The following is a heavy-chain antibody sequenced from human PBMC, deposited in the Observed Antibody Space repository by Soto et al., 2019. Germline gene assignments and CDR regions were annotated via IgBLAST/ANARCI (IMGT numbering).Heavy chain of an antibody. Sequence: EVQLVESGGGLKQPGGSLRLSCAASGFTFRSYSMNWVRQAPGTGLEWVSYISSSNRTIHYADSVKGRFIISRDNAKNSLYMQMHSLRDEESDVYYCLREGWTLLQTGMDVWGQGTTVTVSS. V-gene: IGHV3-48*02. CDR3: LREGWTLLQTGMDV. CDR2: ISSSNRTI. D-gene: IGHD2-15*01. J-gene: IGHJ6*02. CDR1: GFTFRSYS.